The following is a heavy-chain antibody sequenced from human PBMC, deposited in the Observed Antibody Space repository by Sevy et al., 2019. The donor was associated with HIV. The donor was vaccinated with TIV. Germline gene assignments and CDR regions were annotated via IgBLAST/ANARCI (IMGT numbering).Heavy chain of an antibody. Sequence: SETLSLTCTVSGGSISSHYWSWIRQPPGKGLEWIGYIYYSWNTNYNPSLKSQVTISKDTSTNQFNLKLNSVTAADSAVYYCARSESYATTLDLWGRGTLVTVSS. D-gene: IGHD2-15*01. J-gene: IGHJ2*01. V-gene: IGHV4-59*11. CDR1: GGSISSHY. CDR3: ARSESYATTLDL. CDR2: IYYSWNT.